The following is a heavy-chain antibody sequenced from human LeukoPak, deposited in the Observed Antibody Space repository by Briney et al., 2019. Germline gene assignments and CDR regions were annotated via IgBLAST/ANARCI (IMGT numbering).Heavy chain of an antibody. CDR3: TTDPAMVLLGYYDRTD. D-gene: IGHD3-22*01. CDR2: IKSKTDGGTT. J-gene: IGHJ4*02. V-gene: IGHV3-15*01. Sequence: GSLRLSCAASGFTFSDYYMSWVRQAPGKGLEWVGRIKSKTDGGTTNYAAPVKGRFTISRDDSKNTLYLQMNSLKTEDTAVYYCTTDPAMVLLGYYDRTDWGQGTLVTVSS. CDR1: GFTFSDYY.